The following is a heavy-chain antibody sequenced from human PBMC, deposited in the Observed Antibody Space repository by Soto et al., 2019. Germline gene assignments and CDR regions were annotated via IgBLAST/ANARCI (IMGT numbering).Heavy chain of an antibody. Sequence: QGQLQESGPGLVKPSQTLSLTCTVSGGSISSGGYYWSWIRHHPGKGLEWIGYIYSSGSTYYNPSLRSRVTISADTSKNQFSLKLSSVTAADTAVYYCVRDYDYDSSRNDAFDIWGQGTMVTVSS. CDR2: IYSSGST. CDR1: GGSISSGGYY. CDR3: VRDYDYDSSRNDAFDI. V-gene: IGHV4-31*03. D-gene: IGHD3-22*01. J-gene: IGHJ3*02.